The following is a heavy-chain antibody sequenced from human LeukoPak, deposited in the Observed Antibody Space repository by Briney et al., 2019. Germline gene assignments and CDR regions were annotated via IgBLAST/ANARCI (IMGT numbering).Heavy chain of an antibody. CDR2: ISWNSGSI. Sequence: GGSLRLSRAASGFTFDDFAMHWVRQAPGKGLEWVSGISWNSGSIGYADSVKGRFTISRDNAKNSLYLQMNSLRAEDTALYYCAKVNSRSTFYFDYWGQGTLVTVSS. D-gene: IGHD6-13*01. CDR1: GFTFDDFA. J-gene: IGHJ4*02. V-gene: IGHV3-9*01. CDR3: AKVNSRSTFYFDY.